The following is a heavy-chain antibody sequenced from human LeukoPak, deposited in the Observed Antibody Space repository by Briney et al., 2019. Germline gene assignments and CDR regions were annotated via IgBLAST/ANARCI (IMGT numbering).Heavy chain of an antibody. D-gene: IGHD3-22*01. CDR2: IYTSGST. Sequence: TSKTLSLTCTVSGGSISSYYWSWIRQPPGKGLEWIGYIYTSGSTNYNPSLKSRVTISVDTSKNQFSLELSSVTAADTAVYYCARGRQDVTMIVVVMTAVSYYLDVWGKGTTVTVS. CDR1: GGSISSYY. CDR3: ARGRQDVTMIVVVMTAVSYYLDV. V-gene: IGHV4-4*09. J-gene: IGHJ6*03.